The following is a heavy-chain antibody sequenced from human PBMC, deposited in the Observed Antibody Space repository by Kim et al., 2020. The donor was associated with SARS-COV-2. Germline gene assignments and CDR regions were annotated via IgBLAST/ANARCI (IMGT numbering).Heavy chain of an antibody. CDR2: ISAYNGNT. V-gene: IGHV1-18*01. CDR1: GYTFTSYG. J-gene: IGHJ3*02. CDR3: ARESKDTAMVTTFDI. Sequence: ASVKVSCKASGYTFTSYGISWVRQAPGQGLEWMGWISAYNGNTNYAQKLQGRVTMTTDTSTSTAYMELRSLRSDDTAVYYCARESKDTAMVTTFDIWGQGTMVTVSS. D-gene: IGHD5-18*01.